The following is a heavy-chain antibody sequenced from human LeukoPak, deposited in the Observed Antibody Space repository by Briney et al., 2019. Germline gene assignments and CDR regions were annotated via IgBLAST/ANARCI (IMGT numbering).Heavy chain of an antibody. D-gene: IGHD2-8*01. Sequence: GGSLRLSCAASGFTFSSYEMNWVRQAPGKGLEWVSYISSSGSTIYYADSVKGRFTISRDNAKNSLYLQMNSLRAEDTAVYYCARAAWTPIVLMVYALRGMGSYYWGQGTLVTVSS. V-gene: IGHV3-48*03. CDR2: ISSSGSTI. CDR1: GFTFSSYE. J-gene: IGHJ4*02. CDR3: ARAAWTPIVLMVYALRGMGSYY.